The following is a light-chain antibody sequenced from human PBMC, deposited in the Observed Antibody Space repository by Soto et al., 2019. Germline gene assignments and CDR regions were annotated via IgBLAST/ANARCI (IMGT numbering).Light chain of an antibody. Sequence: EIVMTQSPATPSLSPGEKTTLFRTASQSVRSNLAWYQQKPGQAPRLVIYAASTRATGIPDRFSGSVSGTEFTLTISSLQSEDFAVYYCQQYNEWPPFTFGQGTRLEI. CDR1: QSVRSN. V-gene: IGKV3-15*01. CDR2: AAS. CDR3: QQYNEWPPFT. J-gene: IGKJ5*01.